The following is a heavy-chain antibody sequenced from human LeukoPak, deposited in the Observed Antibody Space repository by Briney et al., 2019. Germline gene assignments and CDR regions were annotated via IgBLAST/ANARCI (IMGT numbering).Heavy chain of an antibody. CDR1: GYSFTRYW. J-gene: IGHJ4*02. CDR3: ARATAQPFDY. Sequence: GESLKISCKGSGYSFTRYWIGSVRQMPGKGLEWMGIIYPGDSDTRYSPSFQGQVTISADKSISTAYLQWSSLKASDAAMYYCARATAQPFDYWGQGTLVTVSS. CDR2: IYPGDSDT. D-gene: IGHD6-13*01. V-gene: IGHV5-51*01.